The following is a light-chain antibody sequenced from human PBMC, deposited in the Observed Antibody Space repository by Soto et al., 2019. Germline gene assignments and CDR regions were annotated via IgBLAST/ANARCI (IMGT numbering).Light chain of an antibody. J-gene: IGLJ1*01. Sequence: QSVLTQPASVSGSPGQSITISCTGTSGDVGGYNYVSWYQQHPGKAPKLMIYDVSNRPSGVSNRVSGSKSGNTASLTISGLQAEDEADYYCSSYTSSSTLYVFGTGTKVTVL. CDR2: DVS. CDR1: SGDVGGYNY. V-gene: IGLV2-14*01. CDR3: SSYTSSSTLYV.